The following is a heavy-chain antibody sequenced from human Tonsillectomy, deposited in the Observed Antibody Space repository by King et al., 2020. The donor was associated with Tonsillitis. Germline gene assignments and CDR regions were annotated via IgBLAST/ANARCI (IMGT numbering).Heavy chain of an antibody. J-gene: IGHJ4*02. V-gene: IGHV4-39*01. D-gene: IGHD3-16*01. CDR2: IYYNGNT. Sequence: QMQLQESGPGLVKPSETLSLTCIVSGGSVSSNSYYWGWIRQPPGKGLEWIGSIYYNGNTYYNPSLMSRVTISVDTSKNRFSLKLSSVTAADTAVYYCARQEGELLPGYWGQGTLVTVSS. CDR1: GGSVSSNSYY. CDR3: ARQEGELLPGY.